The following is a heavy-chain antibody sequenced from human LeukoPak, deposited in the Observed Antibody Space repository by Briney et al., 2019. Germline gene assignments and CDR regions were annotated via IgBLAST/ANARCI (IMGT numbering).Heavy chain of an antibody. CDR2: IYNCGST. V-gene: IGHV4-4*07. CDR1: GGSISSYY. D-gene: IGHD1-26*01. J-gene: IGHJ6*03. CDR3: ARGSGSYDYYMHV. Sequence: PSETQSLTCTVSGGSISSYYWCWIRHPAGKGLEWIGRIYNCGSTNYNPSLKIRVTITVDMYKNQFSLRLSSVTAADTAVYYCARGSGSYDYYMHVWGKGTTVTVS.